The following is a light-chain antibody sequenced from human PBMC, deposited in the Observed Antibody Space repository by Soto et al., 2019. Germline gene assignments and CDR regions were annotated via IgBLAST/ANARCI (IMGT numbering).Light chain of an antibody. CDR3: QQYNDWPAT. CDR1: QYVSSN. V-gene: IGKV3-15*01. CDR2: GAS. J-gene: IGKJ1*01. Sequence: EVVMTQSPATLSVSPGERGTLSCRASQYVSSNLAWYHQKPGQAPRLLIYGASTRATGIPARFTGSGSGTEFTLTISSLQSEDFAVYYCQQYNDWPATFGQGTTGDIK.